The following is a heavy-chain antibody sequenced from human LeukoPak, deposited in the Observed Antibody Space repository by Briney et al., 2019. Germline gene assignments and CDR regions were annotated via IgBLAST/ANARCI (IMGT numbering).Heavy chain of an antibody. CDR2: ISWNSGSI. D-gene: IGHD6-19*01. CDR1: GFTFDDYA. J-gene: IGHJ4*02. V-gene: IGHV3-9*01. Sequence: GGSLRLSCAASGFTFDDYAMHWVRQAPGKGLEWVSGISWNSGSIGYADSVKGRFTISRDNAKNSLYLQMNSLRAEDTALYYCAKDTASGIAVAGTRGRNYFDYWGQGTLVTVSS. CDR3: AKDTASGIAVAGTRGRNYFDY.